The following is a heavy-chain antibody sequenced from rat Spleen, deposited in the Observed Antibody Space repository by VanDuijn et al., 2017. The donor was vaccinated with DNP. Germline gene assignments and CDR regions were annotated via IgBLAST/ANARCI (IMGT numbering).Heavy chain of an antibody. J-gene: IGHJ2*01. CDR3: AKYYWYNSYCFDY. Sequence: EVQLVESGGGLVQPGRSLKISCEASEFTFSRSDVAWVRQAPTRGLEWVASICASGGSTSYRDSVKGRFTISRNNAKSTLYLQMDSLRSEDTATYYCAKYYWYNSYCFDYWGQGVLVTLSS. CDR1: EFTFSRSD. V-gene: IGHV5-19*01. CDR2: ICASGGST. D-gene: IGHD1-9*01.